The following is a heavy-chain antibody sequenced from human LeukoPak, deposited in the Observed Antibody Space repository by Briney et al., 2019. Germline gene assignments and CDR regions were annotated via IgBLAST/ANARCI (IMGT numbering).Heavy chain of an antibody. J-gene: IGHJ6*03. CDR3: ARHIGGGIEDMDV. V-gene: IGHV4-59*08. Sequence: SETLSLICTVSGGSIGTYYWRWIRQSPGKGLEWIGYIYVTGSTRYNPYLQSRVTISVDTSRNQFFLKMSSVTAADTAVYYCARHIGGGIEDMDVWGKGTKVTVSS. D-gene: IGHD3-16*02. CDR1: GGSIGTYY. CDR2: IYVTGST.